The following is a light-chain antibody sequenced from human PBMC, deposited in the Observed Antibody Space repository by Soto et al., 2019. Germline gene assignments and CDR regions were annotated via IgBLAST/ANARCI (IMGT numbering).Light chain of an antibody. J-gene: IGKJ5*01. Sequence: DIQLTQTPSTLSASVGDEVTITCRASQSISSWLAWYQQKPGKAPKLLIYDASSLESGVPSRFSGSGSGTEFTLTISSLQPDDFATYYCQQYNSYPITFGQGTRLEI. CDR2: DAS. V-gene: IGKV1-5*01. CDR3: QQYNSYPIT. CDR1: QSISSW.